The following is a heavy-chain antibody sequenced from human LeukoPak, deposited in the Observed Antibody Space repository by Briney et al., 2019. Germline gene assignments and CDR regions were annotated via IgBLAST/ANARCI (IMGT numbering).Heavy chain of an antibody. D-gene: IGHD5-24*01. CDR3: AKATMATTYFGY. V-gene: IGHV3-23*01. Sequence: GGSLRLSCAASGFTFSSYAMSWVRQAPGKGLEWVSAISGRGDTIFYADSLRGRFTVSRDNSKNTLYLQMNSLRAEDTAVYYCAKATMATTYFGYWGQGTLVTVSS. CDR1: GFTFSSYA. CDR2: ISGRGDTI. J-gene: IGHJ4*02.